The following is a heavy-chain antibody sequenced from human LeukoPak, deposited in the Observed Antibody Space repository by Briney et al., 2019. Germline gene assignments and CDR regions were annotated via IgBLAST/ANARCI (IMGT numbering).Heavy chain of an antibody. CDR1: GYSFTSYW. Sequence: GESLKISCKVSGYSFTSYWTGWVRQMPGKGLEWMGIIYPGDSDTRYSPSFQGQVTISADKSSSTTYLQWSTLKAPDTAMYYCARPYSTGWYPFDYWGQGTLVTVSS. D-gene: IGHD6-19*01. J-gene: IGHJ4*02. V-gene: IGHV5-51*01. CDR2: IYPGDSDT. CDR3: ARPYSTGWYPFDY.